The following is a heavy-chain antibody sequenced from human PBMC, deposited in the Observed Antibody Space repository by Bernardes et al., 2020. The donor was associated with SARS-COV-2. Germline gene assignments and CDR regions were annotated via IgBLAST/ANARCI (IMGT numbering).Heavy chain of an antibody. CDR3: ATVFCSTTSCYNPSDPYYYYYGLDV. CDR2: IYYSGTT. J-gene: IGHJ6*02. V-gene: IGHV4-39*01. CDR1: GGSISNSTYY. D-gene: IGHD2-2*01. Sequence: SETLSLTCTVSGGSISNSTYYWGWIRQPPGKGLEWIGSIYYSGTTSYNPSLKSRITISVDTSKNQFSLKLTSVTAADTAVYYCATVFCSTTSCYNPSDPYYYYYGLDVWGQGTTVTVSS.